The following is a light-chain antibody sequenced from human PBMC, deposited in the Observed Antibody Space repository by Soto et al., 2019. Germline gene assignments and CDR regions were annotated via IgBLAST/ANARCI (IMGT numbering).Light chain of an antibody. CDR1: QSVGSSY. Sequence: ESGLKQSPGTRALSPGERATLSCRASQSVGSSYLAWYQQKPGQAPRLLIYGASSRATGIPDRFSGSGSGTXXXFNISRPGHXDQSERRSKQSRLGAWTFCLGPKV. CDR2: GAS. V-gene: IGKV3-20*01. CDR3: KQSRLGAWT. J-gene: IGKJ1*01.